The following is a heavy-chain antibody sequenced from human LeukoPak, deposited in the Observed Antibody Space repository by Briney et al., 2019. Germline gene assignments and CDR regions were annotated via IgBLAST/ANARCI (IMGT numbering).Heavy chain of an antibody. CDR2: IIPIFGTA. CDR1: GGTFSSYA. J-gene: IGHJ3*02. V-gene: IGHV1-69*06. Sequence: GASVKVSCKASGGTFSSYAISWVRQAPGQGLEWMGGIIPIFGTANYAQKFQGRVTITADKSTSTAYMELSSLRSEDTAVYYCARVLGRRDYGAFDIWGQGTMVTVSS. CDR3: ARVLGRRDYGAFDI. D-gene: IGHD4-17*01.